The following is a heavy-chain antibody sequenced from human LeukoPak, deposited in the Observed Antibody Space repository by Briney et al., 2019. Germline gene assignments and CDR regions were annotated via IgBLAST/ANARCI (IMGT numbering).Heavy chain of an antibody. J-gene: IGHJ4*02. V-gene: IGHV3-9*01. D-gene: IGHD2-15*01. CDR2: ISWNSGSI. CDR1: GFTFDDYA. CDR3: AKDLLGYCSGGSDY. Sequence: GGSLRLSCAASGFTFDDYAMHWVRQAPGKGLEWVSGISWNSGSIGYADSVKGRFTISRDNAKNSLYLRMNSLRAEDTALYYCAKDLLGYCSGGSDYWGQGTLVTVSS.